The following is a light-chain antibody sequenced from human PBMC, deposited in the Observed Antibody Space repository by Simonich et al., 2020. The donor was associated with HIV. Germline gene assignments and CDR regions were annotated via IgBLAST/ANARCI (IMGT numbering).Light chain of an antibody. CDR1: TGAVTFGHY. CDR2: DTS. CDR3: LLSYSGAWV. Sequence: QAVVTQEPSLTVSPGGTVTLTCGSSTGAVTFGHYPYWFQQKPGQAPRTLPYDTSNKHSWTPARFSGSLLGGKAALTLSGAQPEDEAEYYCLLSYSGAWVFGGGTRLTVL. J-gene: IGLJ3*02. V-gene: IGLV7-46*01.